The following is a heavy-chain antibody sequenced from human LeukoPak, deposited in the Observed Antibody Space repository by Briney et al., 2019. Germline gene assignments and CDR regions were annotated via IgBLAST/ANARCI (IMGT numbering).Heavy chain of an antibody. CDR3: ARRSGTFTDFDY. CDR2: ITTDNDNT. D-gene: IGHD1-26*01. CDR1: NYTITSFG. V-gene: IGHV1-18*01. J-gene: IGHJ4*02. Sequence: ASVKVSCKASNYTITSFGITWVRQAPGQGLEYMGWITTDNDNTNYAQKFQGRVTMTTGTSTSTAYMELRSLTSDDTAVYYCARRSGTFTDFDYWGQGTLVTVSS.